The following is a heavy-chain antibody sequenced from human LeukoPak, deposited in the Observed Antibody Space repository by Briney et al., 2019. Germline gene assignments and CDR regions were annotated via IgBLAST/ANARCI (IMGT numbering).Heavy chain of an antibody. CDR2: INPNSGGT. J-gene: IGHJ4*02. CDR1: GYTFTGYY. D-gene: IGHD6-13*01. Sequence: GASVKVSCKASGYTFTGYYMHWVRQAPGQGLEWMGWINPNSGGTNYAQKFQGRVTMTRDTSISTAYMELSRLRSDDTAVYYCARDMSYSSSQNDYWGQGTLVTVSS. V-gene: IGHV1-2*02. CDR3: ARDMSYSSSQNDY.